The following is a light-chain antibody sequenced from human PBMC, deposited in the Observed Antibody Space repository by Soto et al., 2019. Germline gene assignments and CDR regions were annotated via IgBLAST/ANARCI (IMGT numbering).Light chain of an antibody. CDR2: EGF. V-gene: IGLV2-23*01. CDR1: SSDIGIDKL. CDR3: CSYAGSSTWV. Sequence: QSALTQPASVSGSPGQSITISCAGSSSDIGIDKLVSWYQQHPGRAPKIMVYEGFKRPSGVSNRFSGSKSGNTASLTISGLRAEDEADYYCCSYAGSSTWVFGGGTQLTVL. J-gene: IGLJ3*02.